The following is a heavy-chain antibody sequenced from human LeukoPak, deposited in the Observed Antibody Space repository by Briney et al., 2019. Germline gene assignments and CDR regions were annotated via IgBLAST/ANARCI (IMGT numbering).Heavy chain of an antibody. V-gene: IGHV3-64*01. J-gene: IGHJ4*02. Sequence: GGSLRLSCAASGFTFSSYAMHWVRQAPGKGLEYVSAISSNGGSTYYANSVKGRFTISRDNSKNTLYLQMGSLRAEDMAVYYCAREGQLWSLDYWGQRTLVTVSS. CDR3: AREGQLWSLDY. CDR1: GFTFSSYA. CDR2: ISSNGGST. D-gene: IGHD5-18*01.